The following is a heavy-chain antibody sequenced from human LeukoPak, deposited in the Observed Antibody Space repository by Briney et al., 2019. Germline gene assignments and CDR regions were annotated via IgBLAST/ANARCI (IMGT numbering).Heavy chain of an antibody. J-gene: IGHJ4*02. CDR3: ARGLTGSRRYFDS. CDR1: GGSFSGYF. CDR2: INHSGST. V-gene: IGHV4-34*01. D-gene: IGHD3-10*01. Sequence: SETLSLTCAVYGGSFSGYFWSWIRQPPGKGLEWIGVINHSGSTNYNPSLKSRGTISVDTSKNQFSLKLSSVTAADTAVYYCARGLTGSRRYFDSWGQETLVTVSS.